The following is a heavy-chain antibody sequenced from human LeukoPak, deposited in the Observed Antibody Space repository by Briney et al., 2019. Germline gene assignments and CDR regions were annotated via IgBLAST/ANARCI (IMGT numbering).Heavy chain of an antibody. CDR1: GFTFSSYA. V-gene: IGHV3-23*01. CDR3: AKASGPAAILGYFDY. J-gene: IGHJ4*02. D-gene: IGHD2-2*02. CDR2: ISGSGGST. Sequence: GGSLRLSCAASGFTFSSYAMSWVRQAPGKGLEWVSAISGSGGSTYYADSVKGRFTISRDNPKNTLYLQMNSLRAEDTAVYYCAKASGPAAILGYFDYWGQGTLVTVSS.